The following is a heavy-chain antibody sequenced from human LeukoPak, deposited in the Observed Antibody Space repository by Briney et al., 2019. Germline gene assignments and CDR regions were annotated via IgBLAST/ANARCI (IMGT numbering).Heavy chain of an antibody. CDR3: ARDLDGYNYPFDY. Sequence: GGSLRLSCAASGFTFSSYGMHWVRQAPGKGLEWVAVIWYDGSNKYCADSVKGRFTISRDNSKNTLYLQMNSLRAEDTAVYYCARDLDGYNYPFDYWGQGTLVTVSS. CDR1: GFTFSSYG. CDR2: IWYDGSNK. V-gene: IGHV3-33*01. J-gene: IGHJ4*02. D-gene: IGHD5-24*01.